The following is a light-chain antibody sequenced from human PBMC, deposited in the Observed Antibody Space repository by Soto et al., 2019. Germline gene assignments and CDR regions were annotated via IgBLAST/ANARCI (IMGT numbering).Light chain of an antibody. Sequence: IVMTQSPATLSVSPGETASLSCRASQSAGNFLAWYQQKPGQAPRLLIYYISTRATGIPARFSGSGSGTEFTLTISSLQSEDSAVYYCQQRSNSITFGQGTRLEIK. CDR2: YIS. V-gene: IGKV3D-15*01. J-gene: IGKJ5*01. CDR1: QSAGNF. CDR3: QQRSNSIT.